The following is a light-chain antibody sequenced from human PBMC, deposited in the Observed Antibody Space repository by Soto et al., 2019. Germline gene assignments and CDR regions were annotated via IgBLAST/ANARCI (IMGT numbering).Light chain of an antibody. CDR1: SSDVGGYSY. V-gene: IGLV2-11*01. CDR2: DVS. CDR3: CSYAGAFTYV. J-gene: IGLJ1*01. Sequence: QSALTQPSSVSGSPGHSVTISCTGTSSDVGGYSYVSWYQQHPGKAPKLMISDVSKRPSGVPDRFSGSKFGNTASLTISGLHAEDEADYYCCSYAGAFTYVFGSGTKVTVL.